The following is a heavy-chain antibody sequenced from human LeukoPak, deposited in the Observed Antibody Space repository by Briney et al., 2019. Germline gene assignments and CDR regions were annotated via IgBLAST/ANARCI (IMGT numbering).Heavy chain of an antibody. CDR3: AREDTRRGSRGYFDY. Sequence: GASVKVSCKASGYTFTSYGISWVRQPPGQGLEWMGWISGDNGSTNYAQKLQGRVTMTTDTSTSTAYMELRSLRSDDSAIYYCAREDTRRGSRGYFDYWGQGTLVTVSS. J-gene: IGHJ4*02. V-gene: IGHV1-18*01. CDR1: GYTFTSYG. CDR2: ISGDNGST. D-gene: IGHD2-2*01.